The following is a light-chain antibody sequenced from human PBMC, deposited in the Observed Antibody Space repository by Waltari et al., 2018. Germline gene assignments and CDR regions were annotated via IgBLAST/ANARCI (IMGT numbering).Light chain of an antibody. V-gene: IGKV1-39*01. CDR2: AAS. J-gene: IGKJ2*01. CDR3: QQSYSDAPYT. Sequence: IQMTQSPSSLSASIGDRVTITCRASQGIAKFLNWYQQKPGQAPKLLIYAASSLQREIPSRFNGSGSGTDFTLTITSLQPDYFATYYCQQSYSDAPYTFGPGTKLEIK. CDR1: QGIAKF.